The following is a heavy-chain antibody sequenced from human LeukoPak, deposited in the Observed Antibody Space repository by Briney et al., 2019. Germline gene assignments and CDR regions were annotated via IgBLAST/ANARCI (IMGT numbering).Heavy chain of an antibody. CDR1: GYTFSDFS. Sequence: NTGGSLRLSCAASGYTFSDFSVSWVRQAPGKGLEWVSSISVRSNYGYYADSVRGRFTISRDDARDSPFLQMNSLRAEDTAVYFCVRLRRNNDRSGYYYYYDYWGQGTLVTVSS. CDR3: VRLRRNNDRSGYYYYYDY. D-gene: IGHD3-22*01. CDR2: ISVRSNYG. V-gene: IGHV3-21*01. J-gene: IGHJ4*02.